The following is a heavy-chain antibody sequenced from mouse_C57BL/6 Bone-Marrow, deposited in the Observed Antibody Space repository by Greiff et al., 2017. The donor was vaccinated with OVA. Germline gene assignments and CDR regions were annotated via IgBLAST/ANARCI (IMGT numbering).Heavy chain of an antibody. CDR1: GYAFSSSW. J-gene: IGHJ2*01. CDR3: ARPHYGNGFDY. V-gene: IGHV1-82*01. Sequence: QVQLKQSGPELVKPGASVKISCKASGYAFSSSWMNWVKQRPGKGLEWIGRIYPGDGDTTYNGKFKGKATLTADKSSSTAYMQLSSLTSEDSAVYFCARPHYGNGFDYWGQGTTLTVSS. CDR2: IYPGDGDT. D-gene: IGHD2-1*01.